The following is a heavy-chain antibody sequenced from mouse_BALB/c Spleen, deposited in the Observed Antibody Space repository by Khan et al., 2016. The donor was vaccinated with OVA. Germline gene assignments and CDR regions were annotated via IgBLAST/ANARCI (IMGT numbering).Heavy chain of an antibody. CDR3: VRDGAYHRNDGWFAY. CDR2: INPSNGYT. Sequence: QVQLQQSGAELARPGAPVKMSCKASGYTFTSYTIHWIKERPGQGLEWIGYINPSNGYTNYNQKFKDKATLTTDKSSTTAYLQLSSLTSDDSAVYNCVRDGAYHRNDGWFAYWGQGTLVTGSA. D-gene: IGHD2-14*01. V-gene: IGHV1-4*01. CDR1: GYTFTSYT. J-gene: IGHJ3*01.